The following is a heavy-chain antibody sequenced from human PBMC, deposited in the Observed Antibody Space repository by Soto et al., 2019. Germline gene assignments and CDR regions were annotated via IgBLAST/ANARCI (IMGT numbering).Heavy chain of an antibody. CDR3: AKDRYGYRSGYRYGHYHFDH. J-gene: IGHJ4*02. V-gene: IGHV3-23*01. CDR1: GFTFSSYA. Sequence: GGSLRLSCAASGFTFSSYAMSWVRQAPGKGLERVSGISGSGGSTYNADSVKGRFTISRDNSKNTLYLQMNSLRAEDTAVYYCAKDRYGYRSGYRYGHYHFDHWGKGTLVNVPS. CDR2: ISGSGGST. D-gene: IGHD5-18*01.